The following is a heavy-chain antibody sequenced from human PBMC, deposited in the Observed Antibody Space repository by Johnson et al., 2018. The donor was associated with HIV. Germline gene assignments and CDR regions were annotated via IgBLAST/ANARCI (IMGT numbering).Heavy chain of an antibody. CDR3: ARRMVVGYHALDF. CDR1: GFTVNSNY. J-gene: IGHJ3*01. CDR2: IYSGGRT. V-gene: IGHV3-66*04. Sequence: VQLVESGGGLVQPGGSLRLSCAASGFTVNSNYINWVSQAPGTGLECVSGIYSGGRTYYADSGEGRFTISRDNSKNTLYLQMNSLRAEDTAIYYCARRMVVGYHALDFWGQGTVVSVPS. D-gene: IGHD2-21*01.